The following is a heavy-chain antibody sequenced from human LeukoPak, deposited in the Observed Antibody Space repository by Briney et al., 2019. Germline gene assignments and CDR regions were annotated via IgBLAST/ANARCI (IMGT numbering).Heavy chain of an antibody. CDR1: GYTLIEIS. CDR2: IDPEDGET. Sequence: GASVKVSCKVSGYTLIEISIYWVRQAPGKGLEWMGGIDPEDGETIYAKKFQGRVTMTEDTSTGTAYMDLSSLTSEDTAVYYCVTEYLGHWGQGTLVIVSS. CDR3: VTEYLGH. J-gene: IGHJ4*02. V-gene: IGHV1-24*01.